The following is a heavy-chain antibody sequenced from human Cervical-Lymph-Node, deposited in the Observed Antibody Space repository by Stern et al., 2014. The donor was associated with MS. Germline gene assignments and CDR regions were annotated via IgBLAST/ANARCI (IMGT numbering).Heavy chain of an antibody. CDR1: GFSLSTGGVA. CDR3: SHRAGGSCSSTKCGLFDY. D-gene: IGHD2-2*01. Sequence: EESGPTLVKPTQTLTLTCTFSGFSLSTGGVAVGWIRQPPGKALEWLALTYWDDDKYYSPSLKSRVTITKDTSKNQVVLTMTNMDPVDTATYYCSHRAGGSCSSTKCGLFDYWGQGILVTVSS. CDR2: TYWDDDK. V-gene: IGHV2-5*02. J-gene: IGHJ4*02.